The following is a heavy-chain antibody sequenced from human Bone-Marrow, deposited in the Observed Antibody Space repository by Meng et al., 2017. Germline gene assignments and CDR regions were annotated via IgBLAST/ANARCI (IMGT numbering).Heavy chain of an antibody. CDR2: MSHDGSI. CDR3: AREFHSSGRAGTFDV. D-gene: IGHD3-22*01. J-gene: IGHJ3*01. V-gene: IGHV3-30*03. Sequence: QVQLVGSGGGVVQPGGSLRLSCAASGLTFSNSIMHWVRQVPDKGLEWVALMSHDGSIQYADSVRGRLTISRDNSENTVYLQMNSLRAEDTAVYHCAREFHSSGRAGTFDVWGRGTMVTVSS. CDR1: GLTFSNSI.